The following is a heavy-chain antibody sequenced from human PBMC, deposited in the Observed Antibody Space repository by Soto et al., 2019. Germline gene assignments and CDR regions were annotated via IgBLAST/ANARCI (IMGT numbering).Heavy chain of an antibody. CDR2: IDPSDSYT. V-gene: IGHV5-10-1*01. CDR1: GYSFTSYW. CDR3: ARLRVGRWLPTSYVDY. D-gene: IGHD5-12*01. J-gene: IGHJ4*02. Sequence: GESLKISCKGSGYSFTSYWISWVRQMPGKGLGLMGRIDPSDSYTNYSPSFQGHVTISADKSISTAYLQWSSLKASDTAMYYCARLRVGRWLPTSYVDYWGQRALVTVSS.